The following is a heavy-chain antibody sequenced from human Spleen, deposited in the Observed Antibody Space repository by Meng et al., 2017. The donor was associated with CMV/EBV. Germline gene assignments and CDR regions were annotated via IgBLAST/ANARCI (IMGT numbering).Heavy chain of an antibody. D-gene: IGHD3-3*01. CDR2: ISSGSRAI. V-gene: IGHV3-48*04. CDR1: GFTFRSYD. J-gene: IGHJ3*02. Sequence: GESLKISCAASGFTFRSYDMNWVRQAPGKELEWVSYISSGSRAIYYADSVRGRFTISRDNAKNSLYLQMNSLRAEDTAVYYCARATSGLDAFDIWGQGTMVTVSS. CDR3: ARATSGLDAFDI.